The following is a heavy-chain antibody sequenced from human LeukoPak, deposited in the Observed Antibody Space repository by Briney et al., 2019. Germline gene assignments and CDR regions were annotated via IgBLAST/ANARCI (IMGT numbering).Heavy chain of an antibody. D-gene: IGHD5-24*01. V-gene: IGHV5-10-1*01. CDR1: GYSLTNYW. Sequence: GESLKISCKGSGYSLTNYWISWVRQMPGKGLEWLGRIDPSDSDSNYSPSFQGHVAFSADKSISTAYLQWSSLKASDTAMYYCARRATRDGYNSDFDYWGQGTLVTVSS. CDR3: ARRATRDGYNSDFDY. J-gene: IGHJ4*02. CDR2: IDPSDSDS.